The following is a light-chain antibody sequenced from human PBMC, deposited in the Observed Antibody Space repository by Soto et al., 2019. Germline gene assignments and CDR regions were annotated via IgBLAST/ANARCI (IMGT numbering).Light chain of an antibody. CDR2: AAS. CDR3: QQYGSSSTWT. CDR1: QSVSSAY. Sequence: EIVLTQSPGTLSLSPGERATLSCRASQSVSSAYLAWYQHKPGQPPTLLIYAASSRVTGIPDRFSGSGSGTVFTLTIGRIEPEDSAVYYCQQYGSSSTWTFGQATKVEIK. V-gene: IGKV3-20*01. J-gene: IGKJ1*01.